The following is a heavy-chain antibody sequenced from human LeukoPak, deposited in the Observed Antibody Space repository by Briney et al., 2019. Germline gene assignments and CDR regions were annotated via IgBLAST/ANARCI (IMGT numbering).Heavy chain of an antibody. CDR3: ASRIVVVPAANRGRFDP. J-gene: IGHJ5*02. Sequence: PSETLSLTCAVYGGSFSGYYWSWIRQPPGKGLEWMGEINHSGSTNYNPSLKSRVTISVDTSKNQFSLKLSSVTAADTAVYYCASRIVVVPAANRGRFDPWGQGTLVTVSS. V-gene: IGHV4-34*01. D-gene: IGHD2-2*01. CDR1: GGSFSGYY. CDR2: INHSGST.